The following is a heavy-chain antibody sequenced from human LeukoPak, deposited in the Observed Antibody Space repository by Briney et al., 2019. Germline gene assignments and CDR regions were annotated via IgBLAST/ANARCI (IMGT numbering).Heavy chain of an antibody. D-gene: IGHD3-22*01. J-gene: IGHJ4*02. CDR2: IGSSGSPI. Sequence: GGSLRLSCAASGFTFSSYERNWVRQAPGKGLEWVSYIGSSGSPIYYADSVKCRFTLSRDNAKNSLYLQMNSLRAEDTAVYYCASFYDTSGRDYWGQGTLVTVSS. CDR1: GFTFSSYE. V-gene: IGHV3-48*03. CDR3: ASFYDTSGRDY.